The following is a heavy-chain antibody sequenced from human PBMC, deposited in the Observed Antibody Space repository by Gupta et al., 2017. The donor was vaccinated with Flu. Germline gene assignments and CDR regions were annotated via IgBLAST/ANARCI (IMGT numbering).Heavy chain of an antibody. J-gene: IGHJ4*02. V-gene: IGHV4-38-2*02. CDR2: IYHSGST. CDR1: GYSISSGYY. Sequence: QVQLQESGPGLVKPSETLSLTCAVSGYSISSGYYWGWIRQPPGKGLEWIGSIYHSGSTYYNPSLKSRVTISVDTSKNQFSLKLSSVTAADTAVYYCARDSCFGADLPFDYWGQGTLVTVSS. D-gene: IGHD1-26*01. CDR3: ARDSCFGADLPFDY.